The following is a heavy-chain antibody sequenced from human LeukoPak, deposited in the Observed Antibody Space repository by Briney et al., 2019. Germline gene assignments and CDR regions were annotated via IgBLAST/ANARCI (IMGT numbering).Heavy chain of an antibody. V-gene: IGHV3-30*18. Sequence: TGGSLRLSCEVSGLTINNRGMHWVRQAPGKGLEWVAMISHDGNVEYYLDSVKGRLTISRDNSKNTLYLQMNSLTTEDTAIYYCAKDWGASSWYNWFDSWGQGTQVTVSS. CDR2: ISHDGNVE. CDR3: AKDWGASSWYNWFDS. J-gene: IGHJ5*01. CDR1: GLTINNRG. D-gene: IGHD6-13*01.